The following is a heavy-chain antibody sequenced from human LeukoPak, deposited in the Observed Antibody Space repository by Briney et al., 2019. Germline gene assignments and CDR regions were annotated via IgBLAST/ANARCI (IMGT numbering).Heavy chain of an antibody. Sequence: PGGSLRLSCAASGFTFSSYSMNWVRQAPGKGLEWVSYISSSSSTIYYADSVKGRFTISRDNAKNSLYLQMNSLRAEDTAVYYCARGSSGSNTRVGYWGQGTLVTVSS. CDR1: GFTFSSYS. CDR2: ISSSSSTI. CDR3: ARGSSGSNTRVGY. V-gene: IGHV3-48*01. D-gene: IGHD3-10*01. J-gene: IGHJ4*02.